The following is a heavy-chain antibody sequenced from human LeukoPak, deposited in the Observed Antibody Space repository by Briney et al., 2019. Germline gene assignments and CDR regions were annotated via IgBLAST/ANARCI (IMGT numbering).Heavy chain of an antibody. CDR2: ISSSSSYI. Sequence: GGSLRLSCAASGFTFSSYSMNWVRQAPGKGLEWVSSISSSSSYIYYADSVKGRFTISRDNAKNSLYLQMNSLRAEDTAVCYCARDGRGWSSWQYYYYYGMDVWGQGTTVTVSS. CDR3: ARDGRGWSSWQYYYYYGMDV. CDR1: GFTFSSYS. J-gene: IGHJ6*02. V-gene: IGHV3-21*01. D-gene: IGHD6-13*01.